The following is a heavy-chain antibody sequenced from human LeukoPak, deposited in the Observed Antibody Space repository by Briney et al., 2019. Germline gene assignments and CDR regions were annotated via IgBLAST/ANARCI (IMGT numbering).Heavy chain of an antibody. CDR3: ARLLGYCSDYNCPAWGS. CDR2: IQNSAAF. V-gene: IGHV4-39*01. CDR1: GGSITSTGYY. D-gene: IGHD2-15*01. J-gene: IGHJ4*02. Sequence: PSDTLSLTCSVSGGSITSTGYYWRWLRQSPGQGLEWICNIQNSAAFYYNPSLKSRITISVDISNNQFSLKLSPVTAADTAVYYCARLLGYCSDYNCPAWGSWGLGTLVTVSS.